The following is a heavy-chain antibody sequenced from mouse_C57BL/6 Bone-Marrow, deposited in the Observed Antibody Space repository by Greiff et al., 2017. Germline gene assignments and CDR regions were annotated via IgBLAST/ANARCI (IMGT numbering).Heavy chain of an antibody. CDR1: GFTFSSYA. CDR2: ISDGGSYT. D-gene: IGHD1-1*01. Sequence: EVKLMESGGGLVKPGGSLKLSCAASGFTFSSYAMSWVRQTPEKRLEWVATISDGGSYTYYPDNVKGRFTISRDNAKNNLYLQMSHLKSEDTAMYYCARDQNYYYGSSPYYFDYWGQGTTLTVSS. CDR3: ARDQNYYYGSSPYYFDY. V-gene: IGHV5-4*01. J-gene: IGHJ2*01.